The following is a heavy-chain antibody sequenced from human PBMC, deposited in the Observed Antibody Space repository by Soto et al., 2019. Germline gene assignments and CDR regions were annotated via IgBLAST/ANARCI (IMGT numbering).Heavy chain of an antibody. D-gene: IGHD3-22*01. Sequence: ASVEVSCKASGYTFTSYGMHWVRQPPGQRLEWMRWTNAGNGNTKYSQKFQGRVTITRDTSASTAYMELSSLRSEDTAAYYCARPGSTILYDSRGYYDYSRKATLVTLTS. CDR2: TNAGNGNT. CDR3: ARPGSTILYDSRGYYDY. CDR1: GYTFTSYG. V-gene: IGHV1-3*01. J-gene: IGHJ4*02.